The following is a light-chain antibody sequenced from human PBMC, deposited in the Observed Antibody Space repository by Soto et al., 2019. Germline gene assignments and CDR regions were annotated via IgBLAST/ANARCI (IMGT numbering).Light chain of an antibody. CDR2: DND. CDR1: SSNIGNNY. J-gene: IGLJ2*01. V-gene: IGLV1-51*01. CDR3: ATWDRSLSVGV. Sequence: QSVLTQPPSVSAAPGQKVTISCSGSSSNIGNNYVFWYQQLPGTPPKLLIYDNDKRPSVIPDRFSGSKSGTSATPGITGLQTGDEGDYYCATWDRSLSVGVFVGGTQLTVL.